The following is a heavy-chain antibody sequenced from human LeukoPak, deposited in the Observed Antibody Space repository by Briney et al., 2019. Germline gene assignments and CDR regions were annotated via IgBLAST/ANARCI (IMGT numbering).Heavy chain of an antibody. CDR3: ARGLGITTFGVVIKGLFDY. CDR1: GFTFSSYC. V-gene: IGHV3-7*04. D-gene: IGHD3-3*01. Sequence: GGSLRLSCAASGFTFSSYCMSWVRQAPGKGLEWVANIKQDGSEKYYVDSVKGRFTISRDSAKNSLYLQMNSLRAEDTAIYYCARGLGITTFGVVIKGLFDYWGQGTLVTVSS. J-gene: IGHJ4*02. CDR2: IKQDGSEK.